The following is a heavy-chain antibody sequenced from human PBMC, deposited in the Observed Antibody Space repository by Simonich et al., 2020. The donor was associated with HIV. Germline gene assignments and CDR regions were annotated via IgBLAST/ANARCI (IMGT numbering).Heavy chain of an antibody. D-gene: IGHD6-6*01. V-gene: IGHV3-7*01. CDR2: KKQNGREK. CDR1: GFPFSSYW. CDR3: ARGWDGSSSSLDDY. Sequence: EVQLVESGGGLVQPGGSLRLSCAASGFPFSSYWMTWVRQAPGKGLEGVANKKQNGREKFYVDSVKGRFTISRDNAKNSLSLQMNSLRVEDTAVYYCARGWDGSSSSLDDYWGQGTLVTVSS. J-gene: IGHJ4*02.